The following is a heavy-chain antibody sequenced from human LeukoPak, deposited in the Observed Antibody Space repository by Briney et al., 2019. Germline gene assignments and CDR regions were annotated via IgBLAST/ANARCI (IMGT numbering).Heavy chain of an antibody. J-gene: IGHJ4*02. D-gene: IGHD2/OR15-2a*01. V-gene: IGHV4-59*01. Sequence: TASATLSLTCTVSGGSIRSYYWSWTRPSPEKGLEWIGYVYHTGSTKYNPSLQSRVTISIDPSKNQFSLNLTSVTAADTAVYYCSTDSATGLDHWGQGALVTVSS. CDR2: VYHTGST. CDR1: GGSIRSYY. CDR3: STDSATGLDH.